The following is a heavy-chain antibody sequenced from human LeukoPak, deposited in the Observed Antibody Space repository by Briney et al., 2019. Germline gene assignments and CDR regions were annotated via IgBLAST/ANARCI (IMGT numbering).Heavy chain of an antibody. CDR2: ISGSGGST. Sequence: GGSLRLSCAASGFTFSSYAMSWVRQAPGKGLEWVSAISGSGGSTYYADSVKGRFTISRDNSTNTLYLQMNSLRAEDTAVYYCAKPLRFLEWLFDYWGQGTLVTVSS. J-gene: IGHJ4*02. V-gene: IGHV3-23*01. CDR1: GFTFSSYA. D-gene: IGHD3-3*01. CDR3: AKPLRFLEWLFDY.